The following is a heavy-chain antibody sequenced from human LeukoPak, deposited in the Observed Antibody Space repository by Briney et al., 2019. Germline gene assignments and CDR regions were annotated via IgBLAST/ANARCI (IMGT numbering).Heavy chain of an antibody. V-gene: IGHV3-30*04. CDR3: ARVRAVAAPFDY. J-gene: IGHJ4*02. D-gene: IGHD6-19*01. Sequence: PGGSLRLSCAASGFTFSSYAMRWVRQAPGKGLEWVAVISYDGSNKYYADSVKGRFTISRDNSKNTLYLQMNSLRAEDTAVYYCARVRAVAAPFDYWGQGTLVTVSS. CDR2: ISYDGSNK. CDR1: GFTFSSYA.